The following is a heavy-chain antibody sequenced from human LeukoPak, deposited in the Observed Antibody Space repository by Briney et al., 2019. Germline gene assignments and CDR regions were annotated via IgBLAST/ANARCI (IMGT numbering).Heavy chain of an antibody. CDR2: IYYSGNT. CDR3: ARESYYDSSGYSHDAFDI. V-gene: IGHV4-39*07. Sequence: SETLSLTCTVSGGSISSSNYYWGWIRQPPGKGLEWIGSIYYSGNTYYKSSLKSRVTIAVDTSKNQFSLKLNSVTAADTAVYYCARESYYDSSGYSHDAFDIWGQGTMVTVSS. D-gene: IGHD3-22*01. CDR1: GGSISSSNYY. J-gene: IGHJ3*02.